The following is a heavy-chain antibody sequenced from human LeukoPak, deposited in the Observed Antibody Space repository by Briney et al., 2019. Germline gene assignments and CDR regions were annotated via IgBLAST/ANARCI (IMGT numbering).Heavy chain of an antibody. V-gene: IGHV4-39*01. J-gene: IGHJ4*02. CDR2: FYYSGST. CDR1: GGSVRSSSYY. Sequence: WETLSLTCSVSGGSVRSSSYYWGWIRQPPGKGLEWIGSFYYSGSTYYNPSLKSRVTISVDTSKNQFSLELSSVTAADTAVYYCARHLGYTSVVEGGYFDYWGQGTLVTVSS. CDR3: ARHLGYTSVVEGGYFDY. D-gene: IGHD6-25*01.